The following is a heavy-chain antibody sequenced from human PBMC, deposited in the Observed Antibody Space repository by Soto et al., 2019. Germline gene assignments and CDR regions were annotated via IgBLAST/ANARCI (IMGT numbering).Heavy chain of an antibody. J-gene: IGHJ6*02. CDR1: GGSISSGDYY. D-gene: IGHD5-18*01. CDR2: IYYSGST. CDR3: ARASPVVTDV. Sequence: QVQLQESGPGLVKPSQTLSLTCTVSGGSISSGDYYWSWIRQPPGKGLEWIGYIYYSGSTYYNPSLKSRVTMXXGTAEDLFSLMLGSVTAADTAVYYCARASPVVTDVWGQGTTVTVSS. V-gene: IGHV4-30-4*01.